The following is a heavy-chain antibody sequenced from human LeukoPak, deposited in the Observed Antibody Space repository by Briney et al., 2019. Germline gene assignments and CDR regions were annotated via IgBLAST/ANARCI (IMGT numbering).Heavy chain of an antibody. CDR2: ISTYNGNT. V-gene: IGHV1-18*01. Sequence: ASVKVSCKTSGYTFTSYGISWVRQAPGHGLEWMGWISTYNGNTNYAQNLQGRVTITADESTSTAYMELSSLRSEDTAVYYCARGPYYYYYYMDVWGKGTTVTVSS. J-gene: IGHJ6*03. CDR1: GYTFTSYG. CDR3: ARGPYYYYYYMDV.